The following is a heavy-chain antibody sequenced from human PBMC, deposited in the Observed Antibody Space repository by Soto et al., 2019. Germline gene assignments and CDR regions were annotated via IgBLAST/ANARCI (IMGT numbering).Heavy chain of an antibody. D-gene: IGHD6-6*01. CDR2: IWHDGSNK. CDR1: GLTFNNYV. V-gene: IGHV3-33*01. J-gene: IGHJ4*02. CDR3: TRAAIKGQLLDY. Sequence: GGSLRVACAASGLTFNNYVMHWFRQAPGKGLEWVALIWHDGSNKGYADSVKGRFTISRDNSKNTLNLQMNSLRVEDTAVYYCTRAAIKGQLLDYWGQGTQVTVSS.